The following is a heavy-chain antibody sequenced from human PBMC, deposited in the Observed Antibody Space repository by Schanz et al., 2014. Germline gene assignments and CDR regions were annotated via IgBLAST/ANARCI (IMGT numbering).Heavy chain of an antibody. CDR1: GGSISGYY. CDR3: ARGPDSTSADVTRGRRRYYFDY. CDR2: IYSSGST. D-gene: IGHD6-13*01. V-gene: IGHV4-59*12. Sequence: QVQLQESGPGLEKPSETLSLTCTVSGGSISGYYWTWVRQSPGKGLEWIGYIYSSGSTNYNPSLKSRVIMSVDTSKKQFSLKLSSVTAADTAVYYCARGPDSTSADVTRGRRRYYFDYWGQGTLVTVSS. J-gene: IGHJ4*02.